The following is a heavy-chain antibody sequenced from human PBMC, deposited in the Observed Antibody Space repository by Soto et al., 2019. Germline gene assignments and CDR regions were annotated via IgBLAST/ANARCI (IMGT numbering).Heavy chain of an antibody. CDR3: ARDRFGDSSGYYPYYFDY. D-gene: IGHD3-22*01. Sequence: SETLSLTCTVSGGSISSGDYYWSWIRQPPGKGLEWIGYIYYSGSTYYNPSLKSRVTISVDTSKNQFSLKLSSVTAADTAVYYCARDRFGDSSGYYPYYFDYWGQGTLVTVSS. CDR2: IYYSGST. CDR1: GGSISSGDYY. J-gene: IGHJ4*02. V-gene: IGHV4-30-4*01.